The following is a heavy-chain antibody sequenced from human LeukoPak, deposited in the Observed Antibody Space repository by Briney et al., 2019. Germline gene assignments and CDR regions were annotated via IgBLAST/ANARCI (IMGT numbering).Heavy chain of an antibody. J-gene: IGHJ4*02. V-gene: IGHV4-34*01. D-gene: IGHD3-3*01. CDR1: GGSFSGYY. CDR3: ARNPGLYYDFWSGYYHFDY. CDR2: INHSGST. Sequence: PSETLSLTCAVYGGSFSGYYWSWIRQPPGKGLEWIGEINHSGSTNYNPSLKSRVTISVDTSKNQFSLKLSSVTAADTAVYYCARNPGLYYDFWSGYYHFDYWGQGTLVTVSS.